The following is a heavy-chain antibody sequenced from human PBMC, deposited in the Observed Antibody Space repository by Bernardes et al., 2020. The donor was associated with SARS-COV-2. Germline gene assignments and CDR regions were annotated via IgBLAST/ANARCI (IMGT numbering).Heavy chain of an antibody. CDR3: VRPYSGKYYDAFDI. J-gene: IGHJ3*02. CDR2: IYYSRTT. D-gene: IGHD1-26*01. CDR1: GGSIISSSYY. V-gene: IGHV4-39*01. Sequence: SETLSLTCTVSGGSIISSSYYWDWIRQPPGQGLEWIGSIYYSRTTYYNPSLKSRVTTSVDTSKNQFSLNLSSVTAADTAVYYCVRPYSGKYYDAFDIWGQGTMVTVSS.